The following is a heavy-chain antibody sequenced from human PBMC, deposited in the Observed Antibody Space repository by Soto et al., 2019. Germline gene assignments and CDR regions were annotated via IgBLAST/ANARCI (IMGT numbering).Heavy chain of an antibody. D-gene: IGHD1-26*01. CDR2: INPASGRT. V-gene: IGHV1-46*01. J-gene: IGHJ5*02. CDR1: GYIFIDYY. CDR3: ARDSGQGSFMRDWFDP. Sequence: QVQLVQSGAEVKKPGASVKVSCKASGYIFIDYYIHWVRQAPGQGLEWMGIINPASGRTSYSQKFQGRVTMTRDTSTSTVYMELRSLRSEDTAVFYCARDSGQGSFMRDWFDPWGQGTLVTVSS.